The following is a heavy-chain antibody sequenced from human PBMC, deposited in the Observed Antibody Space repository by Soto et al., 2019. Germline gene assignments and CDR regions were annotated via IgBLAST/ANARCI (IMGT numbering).Heavy chain of an antibody. J-gene: IGHJ5*02. CDR3: ASDLGYCISTSCYKNWFDP. D-gene: IGHD2-2*01. Sequence: ASVKVSCKASGGTFSSYAISWVRQAPGQGLEWMGGIIPIFGTANYAQKFQGRVTITADESTSTAYMELSSLRSEDTAVYYCASDLGYCISTSCYKNWFDPWGQGTLVTVSS. CDR1: GGTFSSYA. CDR2: IIPIFGTA. V-gene: IGHV1-69*13.